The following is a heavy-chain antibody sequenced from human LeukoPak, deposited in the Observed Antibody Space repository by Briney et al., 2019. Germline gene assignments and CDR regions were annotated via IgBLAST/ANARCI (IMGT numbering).Heavy chain of an antibody. CDR2: IYHSGNT. J-gene: IGHJ4*02. Sequence: GSLRLSCVASGYTFSPYWMSWVRQIPGKGLEWIGEIYHSGNTNFNPSLKSRVTISIDKSKNQFSLKLSSVTAADTAVYYCARETSSTLNGIDYWGQGALVTVSS. CDR1: GYTFSPYW. CDR3: ARETSSTLNGIDY. D-gene: IGHD6-13*01. V-gene: IGHV4-4*02.